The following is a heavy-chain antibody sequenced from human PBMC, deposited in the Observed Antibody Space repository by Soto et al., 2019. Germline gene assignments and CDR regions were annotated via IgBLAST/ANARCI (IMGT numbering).Heavy chain of an antibody. D-gene: IGHD6-13*01. CDR2: INGDSTYI. CDR3: ARLMPADTGGKDGMDV. CDR1: GFVFSGYS. Sequence: EVQLVESGGGLVKPGESLRLSCAASGFVFSGYSMNWVRQAPGKGLEWVSAINGDSTYIYYADSLKGRFTVSRDNARTSLFLQMNSLRAEDTAIYYCARLMPADTGGKDGMDVWGQGTTVTFSS. J-gene: IGHJ6*02. V-gene: IGHV3-21*01.